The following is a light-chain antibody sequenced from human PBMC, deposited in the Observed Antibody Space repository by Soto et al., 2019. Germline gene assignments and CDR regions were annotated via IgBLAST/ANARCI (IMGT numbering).Light chain of an antibody. CDR1: QSVAANY. V-gene: IGKV3-20*01. Sequence: EIVLTHSPDTLSLSPWERATLSCSASQSVAANYLAWYQQKRGQAPRLLIYGASSRATGIPDRFSGSGSGTDFTLTISRLEPEDFSVYYCHQYGTAPLTFGPGTKVDIK. CDR2: GAS. J-gene: IGKJ3*01. CDR3: HQYGTAPLT.